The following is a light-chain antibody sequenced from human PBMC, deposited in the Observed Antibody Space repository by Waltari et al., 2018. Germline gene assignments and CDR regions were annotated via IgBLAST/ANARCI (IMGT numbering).Light chain of an antibody. CDR1: SSAACGHNY. V-gene: IGLV2-11*01. CDR2: AVS. Sequence: QTALTPPRSVSGSPGQSVTISCTGTSSAACGHNYVSWYQQHPGKAPKLVMYAVSQRPSGVPDHFSGSKSGNTASLTISGLQADDEADYFCCSYAGGQTVIFGGGTRLTVL. CDR3: CSYAGGQTVI. J-gene: IGLJ2*01.